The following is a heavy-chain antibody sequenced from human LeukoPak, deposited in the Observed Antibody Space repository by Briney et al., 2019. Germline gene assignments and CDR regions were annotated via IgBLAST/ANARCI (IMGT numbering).Heavy chain of an antibody. J-gene: IGHJ4*02. V-gene: IGHV4-34*01. CDR2: INHSGGT. Sequence: SETLSLTCAVYGGSFSGYYWSWIRQPPGKGLEWIGEINHSGGTNYNPSLKSRVAISVDTSKNQFSLKLSSVTAADTAVYYCARGPRAQIDYWGQGTLVTVSS. CDR3: ARGPRAQIDY. CDR1: GGSFSGYY.